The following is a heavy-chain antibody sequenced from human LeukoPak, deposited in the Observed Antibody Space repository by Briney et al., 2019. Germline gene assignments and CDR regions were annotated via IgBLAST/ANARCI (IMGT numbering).Heavy chain of an antibody. CDR2: IYYSGST. Sequence: SQTLSLTCTVSGGSISRGGYYWSWIRQHPGKGLEWIGYIYYSGSTYYNPSLKSRVTISVDTSKNQFSLKLSSVTAADTAVYYCAREGGPYRPLDYSGQGTLVTVSS. CDR1: GGSISRGGYY. CDR3: AREGGPYRPLDY. V-gene: IGHV4-31*03. J-gene: IGHJ4*02.